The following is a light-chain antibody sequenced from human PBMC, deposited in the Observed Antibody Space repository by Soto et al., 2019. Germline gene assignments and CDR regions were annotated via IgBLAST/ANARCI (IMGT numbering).Light chain of an antibody. Sequence: DIPLTQSPSTLSASVGDRVTITCRASQRITSWLAWYQQKPGKAPKLLIYDASRLQSGVPARFSGSGSGTEFTLTISSLQTDHFATYYCQQYDSYYTFGQGTKLDIK. CDR2: DAS. CDR3: QQYDSYYT. J-gene: IGKJ2*01. V-gene: IGKV1-5*01. CDR1: QRITSW.